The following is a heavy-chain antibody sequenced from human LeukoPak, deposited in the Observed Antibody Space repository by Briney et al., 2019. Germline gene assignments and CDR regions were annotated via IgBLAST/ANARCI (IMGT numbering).Heavy chain of an antibody. J-gene: IGHJ6*03. D-gene: IGHD5-18*01. Sequence: GGSLRLSCAASGFTVSSNYMSWVRQAPGKGLEWVSVIYSGGSTYYADSVKGRFTISRDNSKNTLYLQMNSLRAEDTAVYYCARDRVDTAMVWDYYYYMDVWGKGTTVTISS. CDR1: GFTVSSNY. V-gene: IGHV3-66*01. CDR2: IYSGGST. CDR3: ARDRVDTAMVWDYYYYMDV.